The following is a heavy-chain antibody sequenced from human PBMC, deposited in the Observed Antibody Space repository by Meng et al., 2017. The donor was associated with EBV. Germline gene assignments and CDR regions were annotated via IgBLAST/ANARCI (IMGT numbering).Heavy chain of an antibody. CDR3: AKGDVYYYDSSGYPNY. J-gene: IGHJ4*02. Sequence: QVVLVEAWGGVVQPGLSLRFSCEASGFPFSSNGMHWVRQAPGKGLEWVAVISYDGSNKYYADSVKGRFTISRDNSKNTLYLQMNSLRAEDTAVYYCAKGDVYYYDSSGYPNYWGQGTLVTVSS. V-gene: IGHV3-30*18. D-gene: IGHD3-22*01. CDR2: ISYDGSNK. CDR1: GFPFSSNG.